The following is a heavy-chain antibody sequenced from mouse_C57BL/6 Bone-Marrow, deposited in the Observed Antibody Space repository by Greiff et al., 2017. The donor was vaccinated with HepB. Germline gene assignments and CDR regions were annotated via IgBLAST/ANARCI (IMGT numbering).Heavy chain of an antibody. V-gene: IGHV2-5*01. CDR2: IWRGGST. CDR1: GFSLTSYG. Sequence: VQLQQSGPGLVQPSQSLSITCTVSGFSLTSYGVHWVRQSPGKGLEWLGVIWRGGSTDYNAAFMSRLSITKDNSKSQVFFKMNSLQADDTAIYYCAIYGSSYYWYFDVWGTGTTVTVSS. J-gene: IGHJ1*03. D-gene: IGHD1-1*01. CDR3: AIYGSSYYWYFDV.